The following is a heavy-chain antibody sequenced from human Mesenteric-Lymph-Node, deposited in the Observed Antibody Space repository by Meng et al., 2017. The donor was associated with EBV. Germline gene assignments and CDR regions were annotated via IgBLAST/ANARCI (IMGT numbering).Heavy chain of an antibody. Sequence: EVHLLESGGLFVPPGESLRLSCAAAGFTFTNFAMTWVRQTPGKGLEWVSAISGGGDDTYYADSVKGRFTISRDNSKNTLYPQMNSLRAEDTAVYYCAKRLVDSSVFLIDYWGQGTLVTVSS. CDR2: ISGGGDDT. V-gene: IGHV3-23*01. D-gene: IGHD2/OR15-2a*01. CDR3: AKRLVDSSVFLIDY. CDR1: GFTFTNFA. J-gene: IGHJ4*02.